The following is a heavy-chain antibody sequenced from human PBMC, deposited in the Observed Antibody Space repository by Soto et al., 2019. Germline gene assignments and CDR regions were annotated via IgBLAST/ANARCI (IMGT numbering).Heavy chain of an antibody. D-gene: IGHD2-15*01. CDR1: GFTFSSYG. J-gene: IGHJ4*02. Sequence: GGSLRLSCAASGFTFSSYGMHWVRQAPGKGLEWVAVIWYDGSNKYYADSVKGRFTISRDNSKNTLYLQMNSLRAEDTAVYYCARDSRGPYCSGGSCYGIFDYWGQGTLVTVSS. CDR3: ARDSRGPYCSGGSCYGIFDY. V-gene: IGHV3-33*01. CDR2: IWYDGSNK.